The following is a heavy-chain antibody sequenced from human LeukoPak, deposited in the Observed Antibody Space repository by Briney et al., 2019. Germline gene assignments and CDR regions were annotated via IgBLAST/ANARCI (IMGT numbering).Heavy chain of an antibody. CDR2: INHSGRT. D-gene: IGHD3-16*01. V-gene: IGHV4-34*01. J-gene: IGHJ4*02. CDR1: GGSFSGYY. Sequence: SETLSLTCAVYGGSFSGYYWNWIRQPPGKGLEWIGEINHSGRTNYNPSLKSRVTISVDTSKKQFSLKLSSVTAADTAVYYCAKNGDFCLEYWGQGTLVTVSS. CDR3: AKNGDFCLEY.